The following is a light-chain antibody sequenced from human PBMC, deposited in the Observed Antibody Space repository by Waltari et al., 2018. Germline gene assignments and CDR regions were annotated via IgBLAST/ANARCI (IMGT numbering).Light chain of an antibody. CDR3: QQRNNWPLS. V-gene: IGKV3-11*01. Sequence: IGLTQSPATLSLSPGDRATLSCRANKSASVYLVWYHQKPGHAPRLLIFVASKRTTGIPARFSASGSGTDFTLTISSLEPEDSAVYYCQQRNNWPLSFGGGTKVEIK. CDR2: VAS. J-gene: IGKJ4*01. CDR1: KSASVY.